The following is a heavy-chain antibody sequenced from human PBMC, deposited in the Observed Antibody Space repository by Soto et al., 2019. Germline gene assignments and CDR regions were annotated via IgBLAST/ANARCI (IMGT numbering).Heavy chain of an antibody. CDR1: GFTFSSYA. Sequence: GGSLRLSRAASGFTFSSYAMSWVRQSPGKGLEWVSAISGSGGSTYYADSVKGRFTISRDNSKNTLYLQMNSLRAEDTAVYYCAKIVTIFGVVTKPFDYWGQGTLVTVSS. V-gene: IGHV3-23*01. CDR3: AKIVTIFGVVTKPFDY. J-gene: IGHJ4*02. D-gene: IGHD3-3*01. CDR2: ISGSGGST.